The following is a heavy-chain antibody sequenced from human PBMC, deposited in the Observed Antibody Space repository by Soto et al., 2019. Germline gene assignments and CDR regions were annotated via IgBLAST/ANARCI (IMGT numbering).Heavy chain of an antibody. J-gene: IGHJ4*02. V-gene: IGHV3-11*01. D-gene: IGHD1-1*01. CDR2: ISSSGSTI. CDR3: ARGKLRGDY. Sequence: GGAPRNPRPASWVNFIDLYISWIRQAPGKGLEWVSYISSSGSTIYYADSVKGRFTISRDNAKNSLYLQMNSLRAEDTAVYYCARGKLRGDYWGQGTLVTVSS. CDR1: WVNFIDLY.